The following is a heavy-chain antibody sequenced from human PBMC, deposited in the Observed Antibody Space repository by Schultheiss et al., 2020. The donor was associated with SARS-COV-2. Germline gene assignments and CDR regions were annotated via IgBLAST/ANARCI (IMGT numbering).Heavy chain of an antibody. J-gene: IGHJ4*02. D-gene: IGHD4-11*01. CDR1: GASISSYY. CDR3: ARRRQDTSAYSFFDS. Sequence: SETLSLTCTVSGASISSYYWSWIRQPPGKGLEWIGYMYYSVNTWYNPSLKSRVTISGDTSKNQFSLKLGSVTAADTAVYYCARRRQDTSAYSFFDSWGQGTLVTVSS. V-gene: IGHV4-59*01. CDR2: MYYSVNT.